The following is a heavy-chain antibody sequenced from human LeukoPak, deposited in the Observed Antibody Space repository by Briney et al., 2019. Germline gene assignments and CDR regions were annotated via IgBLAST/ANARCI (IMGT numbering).Heavy chain of an antibody. J-gene: IGHJ3*02. Sequence: SETLSLTCAVYGESFSSYYWSWIRQPPGKGLEWIGEINHSGNTNYNPSLRGRVTISVDTSKNQFSLNLSSVTAADTAVYYCARFVTGDGAFDIWGQGTMVTVSS. V-gene: IGHV4-34*01. CDR1: GESFSSYY. CDR3: ARFVTGDGAFDI. CDR2: INHSGNT. D-gene: IGHD7-27*01.